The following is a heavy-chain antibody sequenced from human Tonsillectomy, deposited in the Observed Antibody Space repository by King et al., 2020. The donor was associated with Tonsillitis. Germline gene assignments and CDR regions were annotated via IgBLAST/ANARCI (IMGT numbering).Heavy chain of an antibody. V-gene: IGHV1-2*02. CDR3: ARGGYYDSSGYYPPRDAFDI. J-gene: IGHJ3*02. D-gene: IGHD3-22*01. Sequence: QLVQSGAEVKKPGASVKVSCKASGYTFTGYYMHWVRQAPGQGLEWMGWINPNSGGTNYAQKFQGRVTMTRDTSISTAYMELGRLRSDDTAVYYCARGGYYDSSGYYPPRDAFDIWGQGTMVTVSS. CDR1: GYTFTGYY. CDR2: INPNSGGT.